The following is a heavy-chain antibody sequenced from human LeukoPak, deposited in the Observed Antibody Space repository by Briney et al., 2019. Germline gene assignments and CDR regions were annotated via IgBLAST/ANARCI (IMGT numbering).Heavy chain of an antibody. D-gene: IGHD6-19*01. CDR1: GYTFTSYD. CDR2: MTPNSGNT. V-gene: IGHV1-8*01. CDR3: ARGPFKQWLVRAY. Sequence: ASVKVSCKASGYTFTSYDINWVRQATGQGLEWMGWMTPNSGNTGYAQKFQGRVTMTRNTSISTAYMELSSLRSEDTAVYSCARGPFKQWLVRAYWGQGTLVTVSS. J-gene: IGHJ4*02.